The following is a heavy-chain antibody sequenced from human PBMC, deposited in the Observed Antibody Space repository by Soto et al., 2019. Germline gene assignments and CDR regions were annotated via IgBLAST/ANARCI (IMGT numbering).Heavy chain of an antibody. D-gene: IGHD6-19*01. CDR3: ARDSGYEQWLVPVY. CDR2: ISCSGSGGATYYP. V-gene: IGHV3-23*01. CDR1: GFTFSNYA. Sequence: GGSLRLSCAASGFTFSNYAMSWVRQAPGKGLEWVSTISCSGSGGATYYPYYADSVKGRFTISRDSSKNTVSLEMNSLRAEDTAVYYCARDSGYEQWLVPVYWGQGTLVTVSS. J-gene: IGHJ4*02.